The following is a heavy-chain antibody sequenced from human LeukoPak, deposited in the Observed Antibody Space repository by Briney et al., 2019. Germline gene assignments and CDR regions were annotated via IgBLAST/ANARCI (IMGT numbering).Heavy chain of an antibody. CDR2: INPNSGVT. Sequence: ASVKVSCKASGYTFTGYYLHWVRQAPGQGLEWMGWINPNSGVTNYAQSFQGRVTMTRDTSISTAYMDLSRLRSDDTAVYYCARDRNLYYDSTGYYCMDCWGQGTLVTVSS. D-gene: IGHD3-22*01. J-gene: IGHJ4*02. CDR1: GYTFTGYY. CDR3: ARDRNLYYDSTGYYCMDC. V-gene: IGHV1-2*02.